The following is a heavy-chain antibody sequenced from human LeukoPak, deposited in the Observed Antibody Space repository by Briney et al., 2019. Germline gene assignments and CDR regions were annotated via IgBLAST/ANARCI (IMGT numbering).Heavy chain of an antibody. V-gene: IGHV4-59*08. D-gene: IGHD2/OR15-2a*01. CDR1: GASIRSYY. J-gene: IGHJ4*02. CDR2: IYYSGST. CDR3: ARRFNSSYHFDY. Sequence: SETLSLTCSVSGASIRSYYWSWIRQPPGKGLEWIGYIYYSGSTNYNPSLKSRVTISVDTSKNQFSLKLSSVTAADTAVYYCARRFNSSYHFDYWGQGTLVTVSS.